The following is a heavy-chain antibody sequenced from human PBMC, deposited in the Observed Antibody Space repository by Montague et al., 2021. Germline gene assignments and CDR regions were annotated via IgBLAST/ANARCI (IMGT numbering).Heavy chain of an antibody. V-gene: IGHV4-38-2*02. CDR2: IYHSGST. CDR1: GYSISSGYY. D-gene: IGHD7-27*01. CDR3: ARRLGIRAPFDY. Sequence: SETLSLTCTVSGYSISSGYYCGWSRQPPGKGLEWIGSIYHSGSTYYNPSLKSRVTISVDTSKNQSSLKLTSVTAADTTLYFCARRLGIRAPFDYWGQGTLVTVSS. J-gene: IGHJ4*02.